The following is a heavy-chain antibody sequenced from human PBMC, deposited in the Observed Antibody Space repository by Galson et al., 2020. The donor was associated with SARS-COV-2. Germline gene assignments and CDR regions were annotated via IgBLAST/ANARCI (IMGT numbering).Heavy chain of an antibody. J-gene: IGHJ3*01. Sequence: VGSLRLSCAASGFTFDSYWMTWLRQAPGKGLEWVAYINQDGSEKYYADSVKGRFTISRDNVKISLSLEMNTLRPEDTALYYCARDRALWARFKGRGPKDAFDLWGQGTMVTVSA. CDR1: GFTFDSYW. D-gene: IGHD7-27*01. V-gene: IGHV3-7*03. CDR3: ARDRALWARFKGRGPKDAFDL. CDR2: INQDGSEK.